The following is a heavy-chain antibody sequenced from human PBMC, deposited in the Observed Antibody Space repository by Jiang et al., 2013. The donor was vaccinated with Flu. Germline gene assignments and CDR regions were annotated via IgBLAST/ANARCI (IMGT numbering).Heavy chain of an antibody. CDR2: IYYTGST. J-gene: IGHJ3*02. CDR3: ARASTMPIVVHDAFDI. CDR1: GGSISLYY. D-gene: IGHD3-22*01. Sequence: SLTCTVSGGSISLYYWTWIRQPPGKGLEWIGFIYYTGSTNYNPSLKSRVTISVDTSKNQFSLKLSSVTAADTAVYYCARASTMPIVVHDAFDI. V-gene: IGHV4-59*13.